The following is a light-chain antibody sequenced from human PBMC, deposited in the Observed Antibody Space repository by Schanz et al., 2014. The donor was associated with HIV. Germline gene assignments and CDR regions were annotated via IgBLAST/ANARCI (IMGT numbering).Light chain of an antibody. V-gene: IGKV4-1*01. CDR1: QSVLHSADNKNY. CDR3: QQYYRSPRI. CDR2: WAS. J-gene: IGKJ5*01. Sequence: DILMIQSPDSLAVSLGERATINCKSGQSVLHSADNKNYLAWYQQRPGLPPKLLIYWASIRESGVPERFSSSGSGTDFNLTISSLQAEDVDVYSCQQYYRSPRIFGQGTRLEIK.